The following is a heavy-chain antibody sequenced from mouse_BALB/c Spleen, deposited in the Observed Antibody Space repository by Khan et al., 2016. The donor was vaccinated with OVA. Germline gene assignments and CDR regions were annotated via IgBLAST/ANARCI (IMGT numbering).Heavy chain of an antibody. J-gene: IGHJ4*01. D-gene: IGHD2-14*01. CDR2: ISSTGST. V-gene: IGHV3-2*02. CDR1: GYAITSDYA. CDR3: ARSLYYSYGYALDC. Sequence: EVQLQESGPGLVKPSQSLSLTCTVTGYAITSDYAWNWIRQFPGNKLEWMGYISSTGSTSYNPSLKSRISITRDTYKNQFFRQFKSVTTEDTATYYCARSLYYSYGYALDCWGRGTSVTVSS.